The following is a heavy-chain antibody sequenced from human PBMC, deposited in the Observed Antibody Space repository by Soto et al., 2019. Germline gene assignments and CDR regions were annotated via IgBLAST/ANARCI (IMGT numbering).Heavy chain of an antibody. D-gene: IGHD1-26*01. V-gene: IGHV4-4*02. CDR2: VYQSGIT. J-gene: IGHJ4*02. CDR1: GDSISSNNW. Sequence: QVQLQESGPGLVKPSETLSLICSVSGDSISSNNWWSWVRQAPGKGLEWIGEVYQSGITNYNPSLQSRVHMSVDTSKNQFSLNLRSVTAADTAVYYCARDGSGSPGAADHWGQGTLVTVSS. CDR3: ARDGSGSPGAADH.